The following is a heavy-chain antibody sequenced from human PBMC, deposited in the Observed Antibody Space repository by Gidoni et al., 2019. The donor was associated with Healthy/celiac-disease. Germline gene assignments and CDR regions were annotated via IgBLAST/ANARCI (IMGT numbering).Heavy chain of an antibody. CDR2: ISYDGSNK. D-gene: IGHD3-22*01. V-gene: IGHV3-30-3*01. CDR1: GFTSSRYA. CDR3: ARVDSSGYYSDAFDI. Sequence: VQLVESGGGVVQPGRSLRLSCAAPGFTSSRYAMHWFRQAPGTGLEWVAVISYDGSNKYYADSVKGRFTISRDNSKNTLYLQMNSLRAEDTAVYYCARVDSSGYYSDAFDIWGQGTMVTVSS. J-gene: IGHJ3*02.